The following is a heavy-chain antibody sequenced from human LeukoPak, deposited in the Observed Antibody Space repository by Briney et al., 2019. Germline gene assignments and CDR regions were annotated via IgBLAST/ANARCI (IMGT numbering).Heavy chain of an antibody. CDR2: INPNSGGT. CDR3: ARGWSGSYYSHYYYYMDV. J-gene: IGHJ6*03. V-gene: IGHV1-2*02. D-gene: IGHD1-26*01. Sequence: ASVKVSYKASGYTFTGYYMHWVRQAPGQGLEWMGWINPNSGGTNYAQKFQGGVTMTRDTSISTAYMELTRLRSDDTAVYYCARGWSGSYYSHYYYYMDVWGKGTTVTVSS. CDR1: GYTFTGYY.